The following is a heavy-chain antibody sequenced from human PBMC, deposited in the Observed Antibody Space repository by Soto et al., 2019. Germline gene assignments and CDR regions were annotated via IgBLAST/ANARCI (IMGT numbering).Heavy chain of an antibody. Sequence: SETLSLTCTVSGGSISSYYWSWIRQPPGKGLEWIGYIYYSGSTNYNPSLKSRVTISVDTSKNQFSLKLSSVTAADTAVYYCARERVAGADICFDPWGQGTLVTVSS. V-gene: IGHV4-59*01. CDR2: IYYSGST. J-gene: IGHJ5*02. CDR3: ARERVAGADICFDP. D-gene: IGHD6-19*01. CDR1: GGSISSYY.